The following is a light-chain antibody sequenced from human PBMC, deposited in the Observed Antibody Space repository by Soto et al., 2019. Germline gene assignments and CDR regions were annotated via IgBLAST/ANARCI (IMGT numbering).Light chain of an antibody. V-gene: IGKV3-20*01. Sequence: EVVLTQSPGTLSLSRGERATLSCRASQSVSSNLAWYQQKPGQAPRLLIYGASRRATGIPDRFSGSASGTDFTLTISRLEPEDFAVYFCQQYSDLPMTFGQGTRLEIK. J-gene: IGKJ5*01. CDR2: GAS. CDR3: QQYSDLPMT. CDR1: QSVSSN.